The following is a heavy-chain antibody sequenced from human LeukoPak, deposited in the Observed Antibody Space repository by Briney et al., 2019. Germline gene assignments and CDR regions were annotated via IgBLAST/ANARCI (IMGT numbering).Heavy chain of an antibody. CDR3: VRDRGTYRPIDY. CDR2: IRSKANSYAT. D-gene: IGHD1-26*01. Sequence: HPGGSLRLSCAASGFTFSGSAMHWVRQASGKGLEWVGRIRSKANSYATAYAASVKGRFTISRDDSKNTAYLQMNSLRAEDTAIYYCVRDRGTYRPIDYWGQGTLVTVSS. J-gene: IGHJ4*02. CDR1: GFTFSGSA. V-gene: IGHV3-73*01.